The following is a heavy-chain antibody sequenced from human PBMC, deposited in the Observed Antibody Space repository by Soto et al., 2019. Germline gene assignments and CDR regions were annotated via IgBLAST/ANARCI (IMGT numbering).Heavy chain of an antibody. V-gene: IGHV3-30*18. CDR2: ISYDGSNK. Sequence: QVQLVESWRAVVQPGRSLRLSCAASGFTFSSYGMHWVRQAPVKGLEWVEVISYDGSNKYYADSVKGRFTISRYNSKNTLYLQMNSLSAEDTAVYSCAKPVTTVPYDYWGQGTLVTVSS. CDR1: GFTFSSYG. J-gene: IGHJ4*02. D-gene: IGHD4-17*01. CDR3: AKPVTTVPYDY.